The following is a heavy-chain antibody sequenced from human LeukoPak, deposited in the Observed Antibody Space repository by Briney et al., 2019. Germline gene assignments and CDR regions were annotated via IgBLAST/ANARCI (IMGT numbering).Heavy chain of an antibody. CDR2: IYYSGST. CDR3: ARAGYYYDSSGYYVYSDY. Sequence: SETLSLTCTVSGASVSSYYWSWIRQPPGKGLEWIGYIYYSGSTNYNPSLKSRVTISVDTSKNQFSLKLSSVTAADTAVYYCARAGYYYDSSGYYVYSDYWGQGTLVTVSS. D-gene: IGHD3-22*01. J-gene: IGHJ4*02. CDR1: GASVSSYY. V-gene: IGHV4-59*02.